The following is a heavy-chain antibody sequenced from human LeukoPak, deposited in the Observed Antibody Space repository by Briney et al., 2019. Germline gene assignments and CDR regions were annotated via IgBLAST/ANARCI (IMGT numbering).Heavy chain of an antibody. Sequence: ASVKVSCKASGYTFTGYYMHWVRQAPGQGLEWMAWINPNSGGTNYAQKFQGRVTMTRDTSISTASMELSSLRSDDTAVYYCARSRAFSGLLGYWGQGTLVSVSS. V-gene: IGHV1-2*02. CDR1: GYTFTGYY. CDR3: ARSRAFSGLLGY. CDR2: INPNSGGT. D-gene: IGHD1-26*01. J-gene: IGHJ4*02.